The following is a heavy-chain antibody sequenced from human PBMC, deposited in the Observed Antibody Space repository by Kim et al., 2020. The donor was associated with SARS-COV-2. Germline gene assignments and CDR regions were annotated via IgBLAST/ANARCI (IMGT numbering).Heavy chain of an antibody. V-gene: IGHV3-48*02. CDR1: GFTFSSYS. CDR2: ISSSSSTI. D-gene: IGHD2-21*01. J-gene: IGHJ4*01. CDR3: SSFTCVGDCYYFYFDY. Sequence: GGSLRLSCADSGFTFSSYSMNWVRQAPRKGLEWVSYISSSSSTIYYADSVKGRFTISSANAYYLLYLQMNILSDETTALFFFSSFTCVGDCYYFYFDY.